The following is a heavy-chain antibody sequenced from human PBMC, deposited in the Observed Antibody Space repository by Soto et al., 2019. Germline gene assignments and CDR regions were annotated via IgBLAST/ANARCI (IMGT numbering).Heavy chain of an antibody. CDR3: ARRGDRIEYCSGGSCYPDTIDY. D-gene: IGHD2-15*01. CDR2: IYYSGST. J-gene: IGHJ4*02. CDR1: GGSISSSSYY. Sequence: SETLSLTCTVSGGSISSSSYYWGWIRQPPGKGLEWIGSIYYSGSTYYNPSLKSRVTISVDTSKNQFSLKLSSVTAADTAVYYCARRGDRIEYCSGGSCYPDTIDYWGQGTLVTVSS. V-gene: IGHV4-39*01.